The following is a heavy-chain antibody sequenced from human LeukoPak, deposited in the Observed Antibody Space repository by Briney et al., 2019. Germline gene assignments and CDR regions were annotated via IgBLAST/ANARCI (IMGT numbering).Heavy chain of an antibody. Sequence: PSETLSLTCTVSGGSISSSSYYWGWIRQPPGKGLEWIGSIYYSGSTYYNPSLKSRVTISVDTSKNQFSLKLSSVTAADTAVYYCAMVPEAPMRYCSGGSCSPDYWGQGTLVTVSS. J-gene: IGHJ4*02. D-gene: IGHD2-15*01. V-gene: IGHV4-39*01. CDR3: AMVPEAPMRYCSGGSCSPDY. CDR1: GGSISSSSYY. CDR2: IYYSGST.